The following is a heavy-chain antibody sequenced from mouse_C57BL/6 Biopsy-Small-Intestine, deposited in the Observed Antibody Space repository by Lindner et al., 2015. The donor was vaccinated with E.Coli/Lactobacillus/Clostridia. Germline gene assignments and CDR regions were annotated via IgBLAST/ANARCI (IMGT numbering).Heavy chain of an antibody. CDR1: GYTFTGYW. D-gene: IGHD2-1*01. CDR2: ILPGSGST. CDR3: ARAYGNSFAY. V-gene: IGHV1-9*01. J-gene: IGHJ3*01. Sequence: VQLQESGSELLKPGASVKLSCKAAGYTFTGYWMEWVKQRPGQGLEWIGEILPGSGSTNHNEKFKGKATFTADTSSNTVYMQLNSLTTEDSAIYYCARAYGNSFAYWGQGTLVTVSA.